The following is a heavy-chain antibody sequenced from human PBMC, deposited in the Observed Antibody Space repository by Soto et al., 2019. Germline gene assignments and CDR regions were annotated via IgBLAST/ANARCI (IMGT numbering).Heavy chain of an antibody. D-gene: IGHD2-8*01. V-gene: IGHV3-15*07. CDR1: GFTFSNSW. Sequence: LRLSWAASGFTFSNSWMNWVRQAPGKGLEWGGRIKSKTDGGTTDYAAPVKGRFTISRDDSKNTLYLQMNSLKTEDTAVYYCATTSDCTNGVCFRANWFDPWGQGTLVTVSS. CDR3: ATTSDCTNGVCFRANWFDP. CDR2: IKSKTDGGTT. J-gene: IGHJ5*02.